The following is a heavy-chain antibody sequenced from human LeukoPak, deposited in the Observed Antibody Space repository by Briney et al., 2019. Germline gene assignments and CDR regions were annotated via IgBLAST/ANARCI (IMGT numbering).Heavy chain of an antibody. V-gene: IGHV4-31*03. D-gene: IGHD3-3*01. J-gene: IGHJ5*02. CDR2: IYYSGST. CDR3: ARRSGDFWSGYYLFDP. Sequence: SQTLSLTCTVSGGSISSGGYYWSWIRQHPGKGLEWIGYIYYSGSTYYNPSLKSRVTISVETSKNQFSLKLSSVTAADTAVYYCARRSGDFWSGYYLFDPWGQGTLVTVSS. CDR1: GGSISSGGYY.